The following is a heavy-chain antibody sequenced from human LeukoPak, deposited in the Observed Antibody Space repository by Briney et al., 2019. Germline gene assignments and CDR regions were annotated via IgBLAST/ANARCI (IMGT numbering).Heavy chain of an antibody. D-gene: IGHD3-22*01. J-gene: IGHJ4*02. CDR1: GGSFSGLY. V-gene: IGHV4-34*01. CDR3: ARPAVDSRSHYSRVHTRGYHFDY. Sequence: SETLSLTCAVYGGSFSGLYWSWIRQPPGKGLEWIGEVNHRGSTNYNPSLKSRVAISVDTSKNQFSLRLSSVTAADTAVYYCARPAVDSRSHYSRVHTRGYHFDYWGQGTLVTVSS. CDR2: VNHRGST.